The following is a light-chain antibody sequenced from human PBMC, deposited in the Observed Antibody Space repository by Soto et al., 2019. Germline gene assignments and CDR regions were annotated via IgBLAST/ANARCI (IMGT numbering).Light chain of an antibody. V-gene: IGLV1-40*01. J-gene: IGLJ1*01. Sequence: HSALAQPPSVSGAPGHRVTISCTGSTSNIGAGYDVRWYQQLPGTAPKLLIYDNSNRPSGVPDRFSGSKSGTSASLAITGLQAEDEADYYCQSYDSSLNVHYVSGTGTKVTVL. CDR1: TSNIGAGYD. CDR2: DNS. CDR3: QSYDSSLNVHYV.